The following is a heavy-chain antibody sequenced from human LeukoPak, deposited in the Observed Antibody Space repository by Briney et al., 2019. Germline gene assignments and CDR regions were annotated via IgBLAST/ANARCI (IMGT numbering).Heavy chain of an antibody. CDR1: GGSISNYY. J-gene: IGHJ6*02. Sequence: SETLSLTCTASGGSISNYYWSWIRQPPGKGLEWIGYIYYSGSTNYNPSLKSRVTISVDTSKNQFSLKLSSVTAADTAVYYCARVGGTNYYYYGMDVWGQGTTVTVSS. D-gene: IGHD1-26*01. CDR2: IYYSGST. V-gene: IGHV4-59*01. CDR3: ARVGGTNYYYYGMDV.